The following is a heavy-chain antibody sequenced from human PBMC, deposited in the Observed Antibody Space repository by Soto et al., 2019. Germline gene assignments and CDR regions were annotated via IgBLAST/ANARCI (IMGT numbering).Heavy chain of an antibody. J-gene: IGHJ4*02. CDR1: GFNIRSYV. CDR3: AKTLSKKPHWYGHFDQ. V-gene: IGHV3-23*01. D-gene: IGHD1-20*01. Sequence: GGSLRLSCAASGFNIRSYVMCWVRQAPGKGLEWVSAISINGDATSYADSVKGRFTISRDNSKNTLHLQMSSLTAEDTAVYYCAKTLSKKPHWYGHFDQWGQGTLVTVSS. CDR2: ISINGDAT.